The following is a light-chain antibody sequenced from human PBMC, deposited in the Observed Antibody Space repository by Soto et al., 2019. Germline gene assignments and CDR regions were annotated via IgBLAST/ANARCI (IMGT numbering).Light chain of an antibody. V-gene: IGKV1-33*01. J-gene: IGKJ4*01. Sequence: DIQMTQSLPTLSASVGDRVTITCQASQDIGNFSSWYQQKPGKVPKLLIFDASNLETGVPSRFSGSGSGADFTFTISSLQPEDIATYYCQQYDNLPLTFGGGTKVDIK. CDR1: QDIGNF. CDR3: QQYDNLPLT. CDR2: DAS.